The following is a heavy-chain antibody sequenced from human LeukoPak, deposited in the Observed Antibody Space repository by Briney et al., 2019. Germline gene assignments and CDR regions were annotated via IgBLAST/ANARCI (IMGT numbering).Heavy chain of an antibody. CDR2: ISYDGSNK. CDR3: AKDATMVRGARYYYYGMDV. J-gene: IGHJ6*04. D-gene: IGHD3-10*01. Sequence: GRSLRLSCAASGFTFSSYGTHWVRQAPGKGLEWVAVISYDGSNKYYADSVKGRFTISRDNSKNTLYLQMNSLRAEDTAVYYCAKDATMVRGARYYYYGMDVWGKGTTVTVSS. CDR1: GFTFSSYG. V-gene: IGHV3-30*18.